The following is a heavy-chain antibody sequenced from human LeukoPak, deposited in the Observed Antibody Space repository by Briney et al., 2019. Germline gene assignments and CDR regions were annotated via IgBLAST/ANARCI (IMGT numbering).Heavy chain of an antibody. CDR3: ARGIMTTVTVGWFDP. CDR1: GDSVISGDYR. CDR2: TYFTGST. D-gene: IGHD4-17*01. J-gene: IGHJ5*02. Sequence: PSETLSLTCTVSGDSVISGDYRWTWIRQPPGKGLEWIGYTYFTGSTYYNPSLKSRVTISVDTSKNQFSLKLSSVTAADTAVYYCARGIMTTVTVGWFDPWGQGTLVTVSS. V-gene: IGHV4-30-4*01.